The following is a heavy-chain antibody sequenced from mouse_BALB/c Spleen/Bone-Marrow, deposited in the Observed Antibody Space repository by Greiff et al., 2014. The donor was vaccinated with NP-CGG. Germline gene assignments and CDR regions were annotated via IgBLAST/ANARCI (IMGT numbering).Heavy chain of an antibody. V-gene: IGHV7-1*02. CDR3: ARDVGYGNYFVY. CDR1: GFTFSDFY. J-gene: IGHJ3*01. D-gene: IGHD2-10*02. Sequence: DVKLVESGGGLVQPGDSLRLSCATSGFTFSDFYMEWVRQPPGKRLEWIAASRNKAKYYTTEYSASVKGRFIVSRDNSQSVLYLQMNALRAEDTAIYYCARDVGYGNYFVYWGQGTLVTVSA. CDR2: SRNKAKYYTT.